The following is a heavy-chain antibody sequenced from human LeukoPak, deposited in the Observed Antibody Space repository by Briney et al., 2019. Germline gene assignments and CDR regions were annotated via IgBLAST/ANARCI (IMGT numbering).Heavy chain of an antibody. Sequence: GASVKVSCKASDYRFASYGITWVRQAPGQGLEWMGWISAYNGTTNTAQKLQGRFTMTTDTSTDTAYMELRSLRSDDTAVYYCARGWGNWNTVWFDPWGQGTLVTVSS. CDR1: DYRFASYG. CDR3: ARGWGNWNTVWFDP. V-gene: IGHV1-18*01. CDR2: ISAYNGTT. J-gene: IGHJ5*02. D-gene: IGHD1/OR15-1a*01.